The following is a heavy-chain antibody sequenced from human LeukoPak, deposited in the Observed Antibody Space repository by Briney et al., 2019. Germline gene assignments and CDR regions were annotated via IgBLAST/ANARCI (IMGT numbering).Heavy chain of an antibody. CDR3: ARECRNIPTTVYYNYYMDA. V-gene: IGHV3-11*04. CDR1: GFTFSDYY. Sequence: GGSLRLSCAASGFTFSDYYMSWIRQAPGKGLEWVSYISSSGSTIYYADSVKGRFTISRDNAKNSLYLQMNSLRAEDTAVYYCARECRNIPTTVYYNYYMDAWGKGTTVTVSS. J-gene: IGHJ6*03. CDR2: ISSSGSTI. D-gene: IGHD1-7*01.